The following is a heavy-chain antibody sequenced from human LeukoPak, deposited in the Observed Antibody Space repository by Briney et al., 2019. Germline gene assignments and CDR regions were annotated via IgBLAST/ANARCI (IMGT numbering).Heavy chain of an antibody. V-gene: IGHV4-39*01. J-gene: IGHJ5*02. Sequence: SETLSLTCTDSGGSISSSSYYWGWIRQPPGKGLEWIGSIYYSGSTYCNPSLKSRVTISVDTPKNQFSLKLSSVTAADTAVYYCARQRITMVRGVISNNWFDPWGQGTLVTVSS. CDR1: GGSISSSSYY. D-gene: IGHD3-10*01. CDR2: IYYSGST. CDR3: ARQRITMVRGVISNNWFDP.